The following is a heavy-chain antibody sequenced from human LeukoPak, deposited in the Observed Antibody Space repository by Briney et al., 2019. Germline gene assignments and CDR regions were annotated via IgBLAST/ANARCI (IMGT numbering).Heavy chain of an antibody. CDR3: ARDTVRGYDFRYYYYGMDV. CDR1: GGTFSSYA. J-gene: IGHJ6*02. V-gene: IGHV1-69*04. Sequence: ASVKVSCKASGGTFSSYAISWVRQAPGQGLEWMGRIIPILGIANYAQKFQGRVTITADKSTSTAYMELSSLRSEDTAVYYCARDTVRGYDFRYYYYGMDVWGQGTTVTVSS. D-gene: IGHD5-12*01. CDR2: IIPILGIA.